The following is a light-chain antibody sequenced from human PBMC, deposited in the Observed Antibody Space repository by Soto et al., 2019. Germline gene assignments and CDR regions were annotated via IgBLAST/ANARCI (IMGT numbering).Light chain of an antibody. V-gene: IGKV3D-15*01. J-gene: IGKJ1*01. CDR3: QQYKKGPRT. CDR1: HSVNIH. CDR2: GXS. Sequence: IGMKQSPAPLSLSQGERATLSXRASHSVNIHLSWYQQKPGXAPRXXXDGXSARANGSPAKLSGSGSGTEFTLTISSLHSDYCEGYYWQQYKKGPRTFGQGTKVDIK.